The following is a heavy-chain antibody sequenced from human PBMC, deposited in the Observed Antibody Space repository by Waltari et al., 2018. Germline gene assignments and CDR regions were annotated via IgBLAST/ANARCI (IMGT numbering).Heavy chain of an antibody. CDR1: GFTFSNYG. V-gene: IGHV3-23*04. CDR2: ISGSGGTT. J-gene: IGHJ4*02. D-gene: IGHD1-26*01. CDR3: AKSTGSYYEVFDY. Sequence: EVRLVESGGGLVQPGGSLTLSCAASGFTFSNYGMSWVRQAPGKVLDCVSTISGSGGTTFYADSVKGRFTMSKDNSKNTLFLQMNSLRFDDTAEYYCAKSTGSYYEVFDYWGRGTLVTVSS.